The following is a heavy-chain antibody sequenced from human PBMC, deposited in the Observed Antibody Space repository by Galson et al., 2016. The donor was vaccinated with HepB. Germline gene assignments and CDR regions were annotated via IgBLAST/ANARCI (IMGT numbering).Heavy chain of an antibody. D-gene: IGHD5-24*01. CDR2: IYSGGST. V-gene: IGHV3-53*05. Sequence: SLRLSCAVSGFTVSSSYMSWVRQAPGKGLEWVSVIYSGGSTYYADSVKGRFTISRDNSKNTLYLQMNSLRAEDTAVYYCARAPLEMATIQRGYFDYWGQGTLVTVSS. J-gene: IGHJ4*02. CDR1: GFTVSSSY. CDR3: ARAPLEMATIQRGYFDY.